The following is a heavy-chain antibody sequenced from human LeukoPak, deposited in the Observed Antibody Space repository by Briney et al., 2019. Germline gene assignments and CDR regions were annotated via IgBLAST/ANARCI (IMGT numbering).Heavy chain of an antibody. V-gene: IGHV1-24*01. D-gene: IGHD1-26*01. CDR2: FDPEDGET. J-gene: IGHJ4*02. CDR3: ATVLSGSYLGGSYFDY. CDR1: GYTLTESS. Sequence: ASVKVSCKVSGYTLTESSMHWVRQAPGKGLEWMGGFDPEDGETIYAQKFQGRVTMTEDTSTDTAYMELSSLRSEDTAVYYCATVLSGSYLGGSYFDYWGQGTLVTVSS.